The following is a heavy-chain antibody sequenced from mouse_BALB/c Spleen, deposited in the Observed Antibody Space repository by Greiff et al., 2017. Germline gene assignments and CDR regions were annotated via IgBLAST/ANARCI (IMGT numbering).Heavy chain of an antibody. Sequence: VQLQQFGAELVKPGASVKISCKASGYTFTDYNMNWVKQSHGKSLEWIGDINPNYDSTSYNQKFKGKATLTVDKSSSTAYMVLRILTSEDTAVYYGAIRGGRDVGDFDYWGQGTTLTVSS. CDR1: GYTFTDYN. CDR2: INPNYDST. CDR3: AIRGGRDVGDFDY. D-gene: IGHD3-3*01. V-gene: IGHV1-18*01. J-gene: IGHJ2*01.